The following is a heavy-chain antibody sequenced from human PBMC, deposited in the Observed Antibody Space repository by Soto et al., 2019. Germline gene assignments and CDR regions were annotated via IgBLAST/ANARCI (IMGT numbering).Heavy chain of an antibody. D-gene: IGHD3-3*01. Sequence: GGSLRLSCAASGFTFDDYGMSWVRQAPGKGLEWASGINWNGGSTGYADSVKGRFTISRDNAKNSLYLQMNSLRADDTALYYCARWLELGVVINLPHDYWGQGTLVTVSS. J-gene: IGHJ4*02. CDR3: ARWLELGVVINLPHDY. CDR2: INWNGGST. CDR1: GFTFDDYG. V-gene: IGHV3-20*04.